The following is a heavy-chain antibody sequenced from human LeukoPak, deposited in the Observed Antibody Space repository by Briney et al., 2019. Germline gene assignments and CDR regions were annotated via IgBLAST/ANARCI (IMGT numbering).Heavy chain of an antibody. CDR2: IYNGVNT. J-gene: IGHJ5*02. D-gene: IGHD1-26*01. Sequence: PSETLSLTCTVSGASVSSASYWSWVRQPPGKGVEWIAHIYNGVNTNYNPSLKSRVTISVDTSKNQFSLRLNSVTAADTAVYYCARSRAFNSGAFDPWGQGSLVTVSS. CDR3: ARSRAFNSGAFDP. V-gene: IGHV4-61*01. CDR1: GASVSSASY.